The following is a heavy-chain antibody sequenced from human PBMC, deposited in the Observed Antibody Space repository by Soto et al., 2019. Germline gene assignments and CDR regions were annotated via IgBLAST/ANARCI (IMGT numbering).Heavy chain of an antibody. J-gene: IGHJ6*02. CDR1: GFTFSSYA. D-gene: IGHD3-10*01. CDR2: ISGSGGST. V-gene: IGHV3-23*01. Sequence: GESLRLSCAASGFTFSSYAMSWVRQAPGKGLEWVSAISGSGGSTYYADSVKGRFTISRDNSKNTLYLQMNSLRAEDTAVYYCAKASGGSGSYYSYYYGMDVWGQGTTVTVSS. CDR3: AKASGGSGSYYSYYYGMDV.